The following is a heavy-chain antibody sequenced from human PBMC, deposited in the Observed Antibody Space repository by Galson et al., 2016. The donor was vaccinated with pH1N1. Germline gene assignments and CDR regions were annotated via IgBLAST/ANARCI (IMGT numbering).Heavy chain of an antibody. J-gene: IGHJ3*02. CDR3: ARQNDYGDDRGDAFDI. V-gene: IGHV5-51*01. CDR2: IYLGGSLI. Sequence: QSGAEVTKPGESLKISCKGSGYRFPSSWIGWVRRMPGKGLEWMGIIYLGGSLIRYRPSFQGQVTISADKSVNIVYLEWVSLKASGTAMYYCARQNDYGDDRGDAFDIWGQGTMVTVSS. CDR1: GYRFPSSW. D-gene: IGHD4-17*01.